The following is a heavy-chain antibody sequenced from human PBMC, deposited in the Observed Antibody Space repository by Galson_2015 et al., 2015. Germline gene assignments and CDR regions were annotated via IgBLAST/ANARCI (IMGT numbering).Heavy chain of an antibody. CDR1: GDSVSSSDYY. V-gene: IGHV4-4*07. Sequence: SETLSLTCTVSGDSVSSSDYYWSWIRQPAGKGLEWLGRVFPRGGTNYKPSLKSRISISLDTSKNLFSLSLMSVTAADTAVYYCARTVDTSLATEPFDQWGQGTPVSVSA. J-gene: IGHJ5*02. D-gene: IGHD1-14*01. CDR3: ARTVDTSLATEPFDQ. CDR2: VFPRGGT.